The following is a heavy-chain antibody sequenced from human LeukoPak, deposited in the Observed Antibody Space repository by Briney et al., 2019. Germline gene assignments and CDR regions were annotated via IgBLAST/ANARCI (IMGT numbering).Heavy chain of an antibody. Sequence: GGPLRLSCAASGFTYSSYTMSWVRQTPGKGLEWVSGISGSGGSIYDADSVKGRFTISRDNSKNTLYLQMNRLRAEDTALYYCAKLMGAYSYYGMDVWGRGTAVTVSS. CDR2: ISGSGGSI. J-gene: IGHJ6*02. CDR3: AKLMGAYSYYGMDV. CDR1: GFTYSSYT. D-gene: IGHD4/OR15-4a*01. V-gene: IGHV3-23*01.